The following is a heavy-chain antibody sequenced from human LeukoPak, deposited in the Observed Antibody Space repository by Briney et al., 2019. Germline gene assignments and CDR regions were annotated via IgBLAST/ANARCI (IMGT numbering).Heavy chain of an antibody. CDR2: MFYSGTT. CDR3: ARHVTTVVTPDLVFDY. D-gene: IGHD4-23*01. J-gene: IGHJ4*02. Sequence: KPSETLSLTCTVSGGSISSSGYYWGWIRQPPGKGLEWIGSMFYSGTTYYNPSPKSRVTISVDTSKKQLSLKLGSVTAADTAVHYCARHVTTVVTPDLVFDYWGQGTLVTVSS. CDR1: GGSISSSGYY. V-gene: IGHV4-39*01.